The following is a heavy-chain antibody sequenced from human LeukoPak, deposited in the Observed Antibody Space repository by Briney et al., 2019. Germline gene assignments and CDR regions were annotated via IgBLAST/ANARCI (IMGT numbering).Heavy chain of an antibody. V-gene: IGHV3-49*04. J-gene: IGHJ3*02. CDR3: TRVSPTGYSYGYLRAFDI. CDR1: GFTFGDYA. D-gene: IGHD5-18*01. Sequence: GSLRLSCTASGFTFGDYAMSWVRQAPGKGLEWVGFIRTKTYGRTTECAASVKGRFTISRDDSKSIAYLQMNSLKTEDTAVYFCTRVSPTGYSYGYLRAFDIWGQGTMVTVSS. CDR2: IRTKTYGRTT.